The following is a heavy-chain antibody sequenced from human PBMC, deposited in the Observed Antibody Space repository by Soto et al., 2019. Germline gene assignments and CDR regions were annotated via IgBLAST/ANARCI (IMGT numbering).Heavy chain of an antibody. CDR3: ARVRGRWYYYDMDV. D-gene: IGHD2-15*01. V-gene: IGHV5-51*01. CDR2: IYPADSDT. Sequence: GESLKISCKASGDSFTTYWIAWVRQTPGQGLEWMGIIYPADSDTRYSPSFQGQVTMSVDKSITAAHLQWSSLESSDSAIYYCARVRGRWYYYDMDVWGRGTTVTVSS. CDR1: GDSFTTYW. J-gene: IGHJ6*02.